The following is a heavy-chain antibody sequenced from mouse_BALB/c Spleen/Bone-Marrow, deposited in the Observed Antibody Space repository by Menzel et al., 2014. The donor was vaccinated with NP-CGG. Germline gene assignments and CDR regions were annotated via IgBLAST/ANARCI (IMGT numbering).Heavy chain of an antibody. CDR1: GFSLXSYG. J-gene: IGHJ2*02. V-gene: IGHV2-6-1*01. Sequence: VQLQQSGPGLVAPSQSLSIPCTISGFSLXSYGVHWVRQPPGKGLEWLTVIWNDGSTTYNSALKSRLTISKDNSKSQVFLKMNSLQTDDTGMYYCAKHGGGYFDYWGQGTSLTVSS. CDR2: IWNDGST. CDR3: AKHGGGYFDY.